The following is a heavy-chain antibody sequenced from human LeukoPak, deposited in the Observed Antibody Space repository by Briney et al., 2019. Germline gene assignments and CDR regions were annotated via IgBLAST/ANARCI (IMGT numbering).Heavy chain of an antibody. J-gene: IGHJ6*02. CDR3: ARVQSEDYYYGMDV. CDR2: ISYDGSNK. Sequence: GGSLRLSCAASGFTFSSYGMHWVRQAPGKGLEWVAVISYDGSNKYYADSVKGRFTISRDNSKNTLYLQMNSLRAEDTAVYYCARVQSEDYYYGMDVWGQGTTVTVSS. D-gene: IGHD1-1*01. CDR1: GFTFSSYG. V-gene: IGHV3-30*03.